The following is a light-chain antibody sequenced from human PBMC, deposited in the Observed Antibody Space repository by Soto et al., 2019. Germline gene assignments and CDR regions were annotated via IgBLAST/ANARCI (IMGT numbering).Light chain of an antibody. CDR3: QQYYGIPYT. J-gene: IGKJ2*01. CDR2: WAS. V-gene: IGKV4-1*01. Sequence: IVMTQSPDSLAVSLGEKATINCKSSQSVFYSSNNKNYLAWYQQKPGQPPNLLIYWASTRESGVPDRFSGSGSGTDFTLTISSLQAEDVAVYYCQQYYGIPYTFGQGTKLEIK. CDR1: QSVFYSSNNKNY.